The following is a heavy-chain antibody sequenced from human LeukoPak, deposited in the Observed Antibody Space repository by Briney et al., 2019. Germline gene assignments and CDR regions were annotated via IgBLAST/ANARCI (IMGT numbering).Heavy chain of an antibody. V-gene: IGHV3-21*01. CDR2: VSSSSSYI. CDR3: ASVDYYGSGNYYNDVDY. Sequence: GGSLRLSCAASGFTFSSYSMNWVRQAPGKGLEWVSSVSSSSSYIYYADSVKGRFTISRDNAKNSLYLQMNSLRAEDTALYYCASVDYYGSGNYYNDVDYWGQGTLVTVSS. D-gene: IGHD3-10*01. CDR1: GFTFSSYS. J-gene: IGHJ4*02.